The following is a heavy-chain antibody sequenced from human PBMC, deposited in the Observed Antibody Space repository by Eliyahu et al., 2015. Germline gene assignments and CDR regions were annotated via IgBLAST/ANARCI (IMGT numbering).Heavy chain of an antibody. D-gene: IGHD2-15*01. J-gene: IGHJ6*02. Sequence: EYAASVKGRFTISRDDSKSITYLEMNSLRTEDTALYYCSRDRSDYYYGMDVWGQGTKVTV. V-gene: IGHV3-49*02. CDR3: SRDRSDYYYGMDV.